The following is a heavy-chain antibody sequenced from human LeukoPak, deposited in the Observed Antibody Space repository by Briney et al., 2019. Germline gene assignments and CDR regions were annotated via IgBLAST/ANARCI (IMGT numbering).Heavy chain of an antibody. Sequence: ASVKVSCKASGGTFSSYAISWVRQAPGQGLEWMGGIIPIFGTANYAQKFQGRVTITTDESTSTAYMELSSLRSEDTAVYYCARVAVGVAGRGDLGYWGQGTLVTVSS. CDR2: IIPIFGTA. CDR1: GGTFSSYA. J-gene: IGHJ4*02. D-gene: IGHD6-19*01. CDR3: ARVAVGVAGRGDLGY. V-gene: IGHV1-69*05.